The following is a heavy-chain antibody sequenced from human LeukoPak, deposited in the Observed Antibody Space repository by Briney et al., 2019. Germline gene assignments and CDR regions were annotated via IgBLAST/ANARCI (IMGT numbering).Heavy chain of an antibody. D-gene: IGHD3-10*01. Sequence: SETLSLTCTVSGGSISSYYWSWIRQPTGKGLEWIGYIYYSGSTNYNPSLKSRVTISVDTSKNQFSLKLSSVTAADTAVYYCARNMGTTMVRGVIRNTYNWFDPWGQGTLVTVSS. J-gene: IGHJ5*02. V-gene: IGHV4-59*08. CDR1: GGSISSYY. CDR3: ARNMGTTMVRGVIRNTYNWFDP. CDR2: IYYSGST.